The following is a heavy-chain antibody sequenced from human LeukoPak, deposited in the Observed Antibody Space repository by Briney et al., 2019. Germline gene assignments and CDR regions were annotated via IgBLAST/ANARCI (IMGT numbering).Heavy chain of an antibody. CDR2: ISSSNSYI. D-gene: IGHD6-6*01. V-gene: IGHV3-21*01. J-gene: IGHJ4*02. Sequence: GGSLRLSCAASGFTFSSYSMNWVRQAPGKGLEWVSSISSSNSYIYYADSVKGRFTISRDNAKKSLYLQMNSLRAEDTAVYYCARDKRLGFDYWGQGTLVTVSS. CDR3: ARDKRLGFDY. CDR1: GFTFSSYS.